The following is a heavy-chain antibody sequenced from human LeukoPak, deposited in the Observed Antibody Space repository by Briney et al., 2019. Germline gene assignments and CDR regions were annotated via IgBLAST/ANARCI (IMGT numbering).Heavy chain of an antibody. Sequence: SETLSLTCAVYGGSFSGYYWSWIRQPPGKGLEWIGEINHSGSTNYNPSLKSRVTISVDTSKNQFSLKLSSVTAADTAVYYCARARGYIVGPWGQGTLVTVSS. D-gene: IGHD3-22*01. CDR3: ARARGYIVGP. CDR1: GGSFSGYY. CDR2: INHSGST. J-gene: IGHJ5*02. V-gene: IGHV4-34*01.